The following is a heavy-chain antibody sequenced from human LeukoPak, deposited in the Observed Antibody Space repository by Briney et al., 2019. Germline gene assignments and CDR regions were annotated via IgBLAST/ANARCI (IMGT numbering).Heavy chain of an antibody. J-gene: IGHJ3*02. V-gene: IGHV3-74*01. Sequence: PEGSPRLSCAASGFTFSSYWMHWVRQAPGKGLVWVSRINRNGSSTSYADSVKGRFTISRDNAKNTLYLQMNSLRAEDTAVYYCTREKDYYDSSGYYRDAFDIWGQGTKVTDSS. CDR2: INRNGSST. CDR3: TREKDYYDSSGYYRDAFDI. D-gene: IGHD3-22*01. CDR1: GFTFSSYW.